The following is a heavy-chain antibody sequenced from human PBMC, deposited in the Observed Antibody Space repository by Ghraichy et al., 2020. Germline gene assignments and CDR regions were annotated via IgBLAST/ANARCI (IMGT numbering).Heavy chain of an antibody. D-gene: IGHD5-18*01. CDR3: ASGTGWLQTY. Sequence: SETLSLTCTVSGGSISNGYCNWFRQRPGKGLEGIGYVHVSGSTKYHPPLESRVTVSSDTAKNEFSLSLTSMTPADTAVYFCASGTGWLQTYWRQGPLVTVSS. CDR1: GGSISNGY. J-gene: IGHJ4*02. V-gene: IGHV4-59*12. CDR2: VHVSGST.